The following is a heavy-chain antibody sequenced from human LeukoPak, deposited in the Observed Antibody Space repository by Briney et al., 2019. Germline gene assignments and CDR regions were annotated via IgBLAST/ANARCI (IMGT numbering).Heavy chain of an antibody. CDR3: ASRILSSGWYPYYYYGMDV. V-gene: IGHV3-66*01. CDR2: IYSGGST. D-gene: IGHD6-19*01. CDR1: EFTVSSNY. J-gene: IGHJ6*02. Sequence: GGSLRLSCAASEFTVSSNYMSWVRQAPGKGLEWVSVIYSGGSTYYADSVKGRFTISRDNSKNTLYLQMNSLRAEDTAVYYCASRILSSGWYPYYYYGMDVWGQGTTVTVSS.